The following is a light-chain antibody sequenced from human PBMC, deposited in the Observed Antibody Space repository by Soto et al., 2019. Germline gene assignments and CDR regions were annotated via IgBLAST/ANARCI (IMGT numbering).Light chain of an antibody. J-gene: IGKJ1*01. CDR3: QRYGSCPRT. Sequence: EIVLTQSPGTLSLSPGERATLSCRASQSVSSSYLAWYQQKLGQAPRLLIYGASSRATGIPDRFSGSGSGIDVTLTISRVVPEDFAVYCCQRYGSCPRTFGQGTKVEIK. V-gene: IGKV3-20*01. CDR1: QSVSSSY. CDR2: GAS.